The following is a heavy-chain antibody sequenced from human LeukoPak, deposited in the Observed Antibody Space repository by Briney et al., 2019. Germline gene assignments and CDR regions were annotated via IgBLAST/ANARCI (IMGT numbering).Heavy chain of an antibody. V-gene: IGHV3-48*03. J-gene: IGHJ6*02. D-gene: IGHD1-1*01. Sequence: HPGGSLRLSCAASGFTFSSYEMNWVRQAPGEGLEWVSYISSSGSTIYYADSVKGRFTISRDNAKNSLYLQMNSLRAEDTAVYYCARAGTTPYYYYGMDVWGQGTTVTVSS. CDR3: ARAGTTPYYYYGMDV. CDR1: GFTFSSYE. CDR2: ISSSGSTI.